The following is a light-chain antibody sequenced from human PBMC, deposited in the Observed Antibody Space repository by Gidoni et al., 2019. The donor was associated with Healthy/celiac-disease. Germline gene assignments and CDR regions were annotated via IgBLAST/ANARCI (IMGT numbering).Light chain of an antibody. V-gene: IGKV3-20*01. CDR1: QSVKSNY. CDR2: GAS. Sequence: IVLTQSPDTLSLSPGERATLSCRASQSVKSNYLAWYQQKPGQAPRLLISGASIRATGIPDRFSGSGSGTDFTLTISRLEPEDFAVYYCQQYTNSLTFGGGTKVEI. CDR3: QQYTNSLT. J-gene: IGKJ4*01.